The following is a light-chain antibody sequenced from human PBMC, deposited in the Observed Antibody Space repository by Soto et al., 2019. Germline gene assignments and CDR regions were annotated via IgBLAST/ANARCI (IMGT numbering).Light chain of an antibody. CDR2: YDS. Sequence: SYELTQPPSVSVAPGKTATITCGGNNIGSKSVHWYQQKPGQAPVLVIYYDSDRPSGIPERFSGSNSGNTATLTSSRVEAGDEADYYCQVWDGSSDRVFGGGTKLTVL. CDR3: QVWDGSSDRV. J-gene: IGLJ2*01. CDR1: NIGSKS. V-gene: IGLV3-21*04.